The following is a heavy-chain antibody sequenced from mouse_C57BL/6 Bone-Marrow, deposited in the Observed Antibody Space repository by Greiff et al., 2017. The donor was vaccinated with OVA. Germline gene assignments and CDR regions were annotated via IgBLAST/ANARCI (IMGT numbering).Heavy chain of an antibody. CDR1: GYTFTSYW. Sequence: QVQLQQSGAELVRPGSSVKLSCKASGYTFTSYWMDWVKQRPGQGLEWIGNIYPSDSETHYNQKFKDKATLTVDKSSSTAYMQLSSLTSEDSAVYYCARRPTPYYYGSSYAGFAYWGQGTLVTVSA. CDR3: ARRPTPYYYGSSYAGFAY. CDR2: IYPSDSET. J-gene: IGHJ3*01. V-gene: IGHV1-61*01. D-gene: IGHD1-1*01.